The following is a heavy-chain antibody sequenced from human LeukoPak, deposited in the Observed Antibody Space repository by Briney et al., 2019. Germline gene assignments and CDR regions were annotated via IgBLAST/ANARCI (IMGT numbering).Heavy chain of an antibody. CDR3: ARLKYYYGSGSYYISRPLFDS. Sequence: SETLSLTCTVSGVSISSSSYYWGWIRHPPGKGLEWIGSIYYSGSTYYNPSLKRRDTISVDTSKNQFSVKLSSVTAAHTPVYVCARLKYYYGSGSYYISRPLFDSWGQGTLVTVSS. J-gene: IGHJ4*02. CDR2: IYYSGST. CDR1: GVSISSSSYY. V-gene: IGHV4-39*01. D-gene: IGHD3-10*01.